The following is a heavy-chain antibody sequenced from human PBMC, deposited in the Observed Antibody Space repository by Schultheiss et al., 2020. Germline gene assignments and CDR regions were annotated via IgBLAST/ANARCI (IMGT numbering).Heavy chain of an antibody. CDR3: ARGVNTIFGVVRPYYYYMDV. D-gene: IGHD3-3*01. Sequence: GGSLRLSCAASGFTFSSYSMNWVRQAPGKGLEWVSSISSSSSYIYYADSVKGRFTISRDNAKNSLYLQMNSLRAEDTAVYYCARGVNTIFGVVRPYYYYMDVWGKGNTGTVSS. CDR1: GFTFSSYS. J-gene: IGHJ6*03. CDR2: ISSSSSYI. V-gene: IGHV3-21*01.